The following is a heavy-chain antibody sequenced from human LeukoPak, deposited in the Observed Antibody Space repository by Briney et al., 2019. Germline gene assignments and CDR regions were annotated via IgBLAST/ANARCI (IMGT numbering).Heavy chain of an antibody. V-gene: IGHV3-48*03. D-gene: IGHD6-19*01. CDR2: IGSSGTTI. J-gene: IGHJ4*02. CDR1: GFPFSVYE. Sequence: GGSLRLSCAVSGFPFSVYEMNWVRQAPGKGLEWVSNIGSSGTTIYYADSVRGRFSISRDNAKTSLYLQMNSLRVEDAAVYYCALLAVASDFDYWGQGARVTVSS. CDR3: ALLAVASDFDY.